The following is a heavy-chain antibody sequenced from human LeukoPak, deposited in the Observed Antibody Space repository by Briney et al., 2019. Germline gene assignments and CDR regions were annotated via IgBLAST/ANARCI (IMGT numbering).Heavy chain of an antibody. J-gene: IGHJ4*02. Sequence: GGSLRLSCAASVFTFSIFTMNWVRQAPGKGLEWVSIINHNGGTTYYTDSVKGRFTISRDNSNNTVYLQMNSLRAEDTAIYYCAKDGLCPSVCPTKIDVAGYVDSWGQGTLVTVSS. CDR2: INHNGGTT. D-gene: IGHD6-19*01. V-gene: IGHV3-23*01. CDR3: AKDGLCPSVCPTKIDVAGYVDS. CDR1: VFTFSIFT.